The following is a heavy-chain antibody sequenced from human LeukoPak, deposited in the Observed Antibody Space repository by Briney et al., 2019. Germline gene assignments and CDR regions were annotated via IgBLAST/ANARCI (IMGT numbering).Heavy chain of an antibody. CDR2: IYYSGST. V-gene: IGHV4-31*03. CDR1: GGSISSGGYY. J-gene: IGHJ4*02. D-gene: IGHD3-22*01. Sequence: SETLSLTCTVSGGSISSGGYYWSWIRQHPGKGLGWIGYIYYSGSTYYNPSLKSRVTISVDTSKNQFSLKLSSVTAADTAVYYCARDYYYYDSSGYSPPGYWGQGTLVTVSS. CDR3: ARDYYYYDSSGYSPPGY.